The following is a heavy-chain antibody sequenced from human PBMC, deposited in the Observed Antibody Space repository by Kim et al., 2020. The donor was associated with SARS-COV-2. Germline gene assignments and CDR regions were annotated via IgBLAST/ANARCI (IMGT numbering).Heavy chain of an antibody. D-gene: IGHD7-27*01. Sequence: SETLSLTCTVSGGSISTSDFYYWTWIRQHPGKGLEWIGSIHYSGSIYYNPSLESRFTISVDASENQFSLKLSSPTAADTAVYYCAMGKDVYKLGNSWCQGTLVTVSS. CDR1: GGSISTSDFYY. J-gene: IGHJ4*02. V-gene: IGHV4-31*03. CDR3: AMGKDVYKLGNS. CDR2: IHYSGSI.